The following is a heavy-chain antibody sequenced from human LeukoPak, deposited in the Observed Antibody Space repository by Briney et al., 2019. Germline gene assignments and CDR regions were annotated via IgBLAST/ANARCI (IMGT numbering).Heavy chain of an antibody. J-gene: IGHJ4*02. CDR3: AKCGNSGCHLIDY. CDR1: GFTFSSYP. D-gene: IGHD5-12*01. Sequence: GQSLRLSCAASGFTFSSYPMSWVRQAPGKGLEWVSAISGGVVTTYYADSVKGRFTISRDNSKSTLYLQMDSLRAEDTAVYYCAKCGNSGCHLIDYWGQGTLVTVSS. V-gene: IGHV3-23*01. CDR2: ISGGVVTT.